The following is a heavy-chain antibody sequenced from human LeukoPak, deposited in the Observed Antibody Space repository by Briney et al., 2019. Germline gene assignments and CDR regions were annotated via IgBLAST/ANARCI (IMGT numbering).Heavy chain of an antibody. D-gene: IGHD2-15*01. J-gene: IGHJ3*02. V-gene: IGHV4-38-2*01. Sequence: SETLSLTCAVSGYSISSGYYWGWIRQPPGKGLEWIGSIYRSGSTYYNPSLKSRVTISVDTSKNQFSLKLSSVTAADTAVYYCASLKYCSGGSCYSGAFDIWGQGTMVTVSS. CDR3: ASLKYCSGGSCYSGAFDI. CDR2: IYRSGST. CDR1: GYSISSGYY.